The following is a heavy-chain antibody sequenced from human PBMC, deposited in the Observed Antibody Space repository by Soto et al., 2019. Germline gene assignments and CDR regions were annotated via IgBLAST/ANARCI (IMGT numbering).Heavy chain of an antibody. CDR3: ARGVTTVTTRYYYYYMDV. D-gene: IGHD4-17*01. V-gene: IGHV3-7*01. CDR2: IKQDGSEK. Sequence: GGSLRLSCAASGFTFSSYWMSWVRQAPGKGLEWVANIKQDGSEKYYVDSVKGRFTISRDNAKNSLYLQMNSLRAEDTAVYYCARGVTTVTTRYYYYYMDVWGKGTTVTVSS. CDR1: GFTFSSYW. J-gene: IGHJ6*03.